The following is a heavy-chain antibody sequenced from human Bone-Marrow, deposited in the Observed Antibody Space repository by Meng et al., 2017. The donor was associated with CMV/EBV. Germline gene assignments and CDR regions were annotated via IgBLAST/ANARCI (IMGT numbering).Heavy chain of an antibody. D-gene: IGHD3-3*01. CDR2: ISNTGSSI. CDR1: GFTFSTYE. CDR3: VSTYYDFW. J-gene: IGHJ4*02. Sequence: GESLKISCAASGFTFSTYEMNWVRQAPGKGLEWISYISNTGSSIYYADSLKGRFTISRDNAKNSLFLQMNTLRAEDTAVYHCVSTYYDFWWGQGTLVTVSS. V-gene: IGHV3-48*03.